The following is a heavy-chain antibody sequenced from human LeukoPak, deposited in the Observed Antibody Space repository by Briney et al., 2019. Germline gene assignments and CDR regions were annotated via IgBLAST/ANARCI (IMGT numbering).Heavy chain of an antibody. V-gene: IGHV3-15*01. CDR2: IKSKTDGGTT. J-gene: IGHJ3*02. CDR3: TTGSQWLFTIDAFDI. Sequence: GGSLRLSCAASGFTFSNAWMSWVRQAPGKGLEWVGRIKSKTDGGTTDYAAPVKGRFTISRDDSKNTLYLQMNSLKTEDTAVYYCTTGSQWLFTIDAFDIWGQGTMVTVSS. D-gene: IGHD6-19*01. CDR1: GFTFSNAW.